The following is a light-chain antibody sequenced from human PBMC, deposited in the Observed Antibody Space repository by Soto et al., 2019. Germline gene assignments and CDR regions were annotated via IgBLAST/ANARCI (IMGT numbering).Light chain of an antibody. J-gene: IGKJ2*01. Sequence: ELGVTQSPGTLSLSPGERATLSCRARQSVSSSYLAWYQQKPGQAPRLLIYGASSRATGIPDRFSGSGSGTDFTLTISRLEPEDFAVYYCQQYGSSPYTFGQGTKLEIK. CDR1: QSVSSSY. CDR3: QQYGSSPYT. V-gene: IGKV3-20*01. CDR2: GAS.